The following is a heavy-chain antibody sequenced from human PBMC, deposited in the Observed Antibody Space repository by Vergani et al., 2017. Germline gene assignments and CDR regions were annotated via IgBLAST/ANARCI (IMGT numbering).Heavy chain of an antibody. CDR1: GFTFSSYA. CDR3: AKLPDYDILTSYWYFDL. V-gene: IGHV3-23*01. Sequence: EVQLLESGGGLVQPGGSLRLSCAASGFTFSSYAMSWVRQAPGKGLEWVSAISGSGGSTYYADSVKGRFTSSRDNSKNTLYLQMNSLRAEDTAVYYCAKLPDYDILTSYWYFDLWGRGTLVTVSS. J-gene: IGHJ2*01. D-gene: IGHD3-9*01. CDR2: ISGSGGST.